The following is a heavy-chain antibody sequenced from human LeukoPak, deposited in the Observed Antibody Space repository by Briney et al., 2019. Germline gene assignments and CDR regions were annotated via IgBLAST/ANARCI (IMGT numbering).Heavy chain of an antibody. Sequence: GSLRLSCAASGFTVSSNYMSWVRQAPGKGLEWVSAISNNGGYTYYADSVQGRFTISRDNSKSTLCLQMNSLRAEDTAVYYCAKQLGYCSDGSCYFPYWGQGTLVTVSS. CDR1: GFTVSSNY. CDR3: AKQLGYCSDGSCYFPY. J-gene: IGHJ4*02. V-gene: IGHV3-23*01. D-gene: IGHD2-15*01. CDR2: ISNNGGYT.